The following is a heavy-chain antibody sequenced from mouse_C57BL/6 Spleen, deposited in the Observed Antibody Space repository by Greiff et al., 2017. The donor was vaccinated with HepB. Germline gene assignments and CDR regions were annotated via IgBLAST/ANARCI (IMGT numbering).Heavy chain of an antibody. CDR2: IYPGDGDT. J-gene: IGHJ4*01. V-gene: IGHV1-80*01. CDR1: GYAFSSYW. D-gene: IGHD1-1*01. CDR3: ARRGNYYGPSMDY. Sequence: QVQLQQSGAELVKPGASVKISCKASGYAFSSYWMNWVKQRPGKGLEWIGQIYPGDGDTNYNGKFKGKATLTADKSSSTAYMQISSLTSEDSAVYFCARRGNYYGPSMDYWGQGTSVTVSS.